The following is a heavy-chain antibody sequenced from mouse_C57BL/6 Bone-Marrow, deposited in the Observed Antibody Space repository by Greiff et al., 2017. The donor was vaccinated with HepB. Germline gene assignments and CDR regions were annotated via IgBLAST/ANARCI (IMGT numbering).Heavy chain of an antibody. CDR1: GFNIKDYY. J-gene: IGHJ3*01. CDR2: IDPENGDT. V-gene: IGHV14-4*01. CDR3: TYYYGSSPFAY. D-gene: IGHD1-1*01. Sequence: VQLQQSGAELVRPGASVKLSCTASGFNIKDYYMHWVKQRPEQGLEWIGWIDPENGDTEYASKFQGKATITADTSSNTAYLQLSSLTSEDTAVYYCTYYYGSSPFAYWGQGTLVTVSA.